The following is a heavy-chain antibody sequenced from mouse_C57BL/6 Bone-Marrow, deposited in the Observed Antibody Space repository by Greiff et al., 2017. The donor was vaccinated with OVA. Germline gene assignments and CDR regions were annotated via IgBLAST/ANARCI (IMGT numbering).Heavy chain of an antibody. CDR3: ARRKDSNLSFDY. CDR1: GYTFTSYW. Sequence: QVQLQQPGAELVRPGSSVKLSCKASGYTFTSYWMHWVKQRPIQGLEWIGNIDPSDSETHYNQKFKDKATLTVDKSSSTAYMQLSSLTSEDSAVYYWARRKDSNLSFDYWGQGTTLTVSS. D-gene: IGHD2-5*01. CDR2: IDPSDSET. V-gene: IGHV1-52*01. J-gene: IGHJ2*01.